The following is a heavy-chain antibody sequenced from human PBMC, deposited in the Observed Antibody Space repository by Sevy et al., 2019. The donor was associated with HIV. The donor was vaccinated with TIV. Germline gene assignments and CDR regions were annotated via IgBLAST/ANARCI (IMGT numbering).Heavy chain of an antibody. D-gene: IGHD3-10*01. J-gene: IGHJ3*02. CDR2: INPNSGGT. CDR1: GYTFTGYY. CDR3: ARVLPNSVGGFGELLHPPAENAFDI. V-gene: IGHV1-2*02. Sequence: ASVKVSCKASGYTFTGYYMHWVRQAPGQGLEWMGWINPNSGGTNYAQKFQGRVTMTRDTSISTAYMELSRLRSDDTAVYYCARVLPNSVGGFGELLHPPAENAFDIWGQGTMVTVSS.